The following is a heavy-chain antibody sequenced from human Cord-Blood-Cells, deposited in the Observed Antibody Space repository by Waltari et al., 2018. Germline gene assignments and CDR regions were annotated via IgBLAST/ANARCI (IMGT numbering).Heavy chain of an antibody. CDR1: GFTFSSYS. CDR2: ISSSSSYI. CDR3: ARGGGYAFDY. D-gene: IGHD2-2*01. V-gene: IGHV3-21*01. J-gene: IGHJ4*02. Sequence: EVQLVESGGGLVKPGGSLRLSCAASGFTFSSYSMNWVRQAPGKGLEWVSAISSSSSYICYADSVKGRFTISRDNAKNSLYLQMNSLRAEDTAVYYCARGGGYAFDYWGQGTLVTVSS.